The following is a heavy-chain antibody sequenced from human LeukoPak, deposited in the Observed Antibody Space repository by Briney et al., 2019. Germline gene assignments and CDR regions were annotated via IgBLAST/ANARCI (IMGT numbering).Heavy chain of an antibody. J-gene: IGHJ4*02. CDR1: GFTFSSYA. Sequence: PGGSLRLSCAASGFTFSSYAMSWVRQAPGKGLEWVYAISGSGGSTYYADSVKGRFTISRDNSKNTLYLQMNSLRAEDTAVYYCANWGMYSSSWPFDYWGQGTLVTVSS. V-gene: IGHV3-23*01. CDR3: ANWGMYSSSWPFDY. D-gene: IGHD6-13*01. CDR2: ISGSGGST.